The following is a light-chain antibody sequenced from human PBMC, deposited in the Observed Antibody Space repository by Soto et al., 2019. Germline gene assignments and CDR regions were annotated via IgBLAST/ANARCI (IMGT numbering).Light chain of an antibody. J-gene: IGKJ1*01. CDR1: QSVSSY. Sequence: EIVLTQSPATLSLSPGERATLSCRASQSVSSYLAWYQQKPGQAPRLLIYDASNRATGIPARFSGSGSGTDFTLTISRLEPEDFAVYYCQQYGSLWTFGQGTKVDIK. CDR3: QQYGSLWT. CDR2: DAS. V-gene: IGKV3-11*01.